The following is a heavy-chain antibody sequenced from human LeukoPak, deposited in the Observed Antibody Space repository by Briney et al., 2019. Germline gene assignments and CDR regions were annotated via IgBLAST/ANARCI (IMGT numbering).Heavy chain of an antibody. CDR3: ARRGNYYDY. Sequence: PGGSLRLSCAASGFTFSSYWMSWVRQAPGKGLEWVANINQDGSEKYSVDSVKGRFTISRDNAKNSLHLKMISLRDEDTAVYYCARRGNYYDYWGQGTLVTVSS. CDR1: GFTFSSYW. V-gene: IGHV3-7*01. J-gene: IGHJ4*02. D-gene: IGHD1-26*01. CDR2: INQDGSEK.